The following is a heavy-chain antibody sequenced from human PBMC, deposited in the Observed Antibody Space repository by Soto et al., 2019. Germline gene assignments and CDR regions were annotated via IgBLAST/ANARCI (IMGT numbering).Heavy chain of an antibody. V-gene: IGHV5-51*01. D-gene: IGHD2-8*01. Sequence: GESLKISCKGSGYSFTSYLIGWVRQMPGKGLEWMGIIYPGDSDTRYSPSFQGQVTISADKSISTAYLQWSSLKASDTAMYYCARQERYCTNGVCYTFDYWGQGTLVTVSS. CDR3: ARQERYCTNGVCYTFDY. J-gene: IGHJ4*02. CDR1: GYSFTSYL. CDR2: IYPGDSDT.